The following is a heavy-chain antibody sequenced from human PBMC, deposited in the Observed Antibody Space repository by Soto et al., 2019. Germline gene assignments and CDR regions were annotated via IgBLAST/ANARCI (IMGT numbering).Heavy chain of an antibody. V-gene: IGHV1-18*01. D-gene: IGHD3-16*01. J-gene: IGHJ6*02. Sequence: QVQLVQSGDEVKKPGASVKVSCKASGYIFVNYGIAWVRQAPGQGLEWMGWISPYTSNTHSATKVQGRLTMTTDTSTRTAYMDLGSLTSDDTAVYYCVMVDNYVTPTPQDVWGQGTTVTVSS. CDR1: GYIFVNYG. CDR2: ISPYTSNT. CDR3: VMVDNYVTPTPQDV.